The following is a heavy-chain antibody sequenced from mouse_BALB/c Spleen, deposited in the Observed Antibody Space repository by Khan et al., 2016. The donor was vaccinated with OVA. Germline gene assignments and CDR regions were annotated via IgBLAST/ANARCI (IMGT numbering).Heavy chain of an antibody. D-gene: IGHD2-1*01. CDR3: AGRRGNYEAYDMDY. J-gene: IGHJ4*01. V-gene: IGHV14-3*02. CDR1: GFNIKDTY. CDR2: IDPANGNT. Sequence: IQLVQSGAELVKPGASVKLSCTASGFNIKDTYIHWVKQRPEQGLEWIGRIDPANGNTKYAPKFLGKATITADTSSNTAYLQLSSLTSEDSAVYYCAGRRGNYEAYDMDYWGQGTSVTVSS.